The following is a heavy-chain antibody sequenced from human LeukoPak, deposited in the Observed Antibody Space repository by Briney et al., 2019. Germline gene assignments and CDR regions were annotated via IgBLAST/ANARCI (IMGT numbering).Heavy chain of an antibody. V-gene: IGHV3-30-3*01. D-gene: IGHD1-26*01. CDR1: GFTFSSYA. J-gene: IGHJ4*02. Sequence: GGSLRLSCAASGFTFSSYAMHWVRQAPGKGLEWVAVISYDGSNKYYADSVKGRFTISRDNSKNTLYLQMNSLRAEDTAVYYCAKEQYRIVGAPFDYWGQGTLVTVSS. CDR3: AKEQYRIVGAPFDY. CDR2: ISYDGSNK.